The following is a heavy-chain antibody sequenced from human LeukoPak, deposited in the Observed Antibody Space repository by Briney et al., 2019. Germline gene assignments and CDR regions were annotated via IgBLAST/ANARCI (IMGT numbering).Heavy chain of an antibody. D-gene: IGHD6-19*01. Sequence: SETLSLTCAVYGGSFSGYYWSWIRQPPGKGLEWIGEINHSGSTNYNPSLKSRVTISVDTSKNQFSLKLSSVTAADTAVYYCARGGHSSGWYETYYYYYMDVWGKGTTVTVSS. CDR1: GGSFSGYY. J-gene: IGHJ6*03. V-gene: IGHV4-34*01. CDR2: INHSGST. CDR3: ARGGHSSGWYETYYYYYMDV.